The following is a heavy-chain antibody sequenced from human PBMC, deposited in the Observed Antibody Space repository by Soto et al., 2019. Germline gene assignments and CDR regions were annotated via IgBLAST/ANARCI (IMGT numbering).Heavy chain of an antibody. D-gene: IGHD2-15*01. CDR1: GFTFSSYS. V-gene: IGHV3-48*01. J-gene: IGHJ6*03. CDR3: ARVVTRGYYYMDV. CDR2: ISSSSSTI. Sequence: EVQLVESGGGLVQPGGSLRLSCAASGFTFSSYSMNWVRQAPGKGLEWVSYISSSSSTIYYADSVKGRFTISRDNAKNSLYLEMNSLIAEDTAVYYCARVVTRGYYYMDVWGKGTTVTVSS.